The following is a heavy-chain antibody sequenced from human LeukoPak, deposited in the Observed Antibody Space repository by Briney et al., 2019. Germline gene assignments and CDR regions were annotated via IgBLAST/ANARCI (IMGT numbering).Heavy chain of an antibody. Sequence: SETLSLTCTVSGGSISSSSYYWGWIRQPPGKGLEWIGSIYYSGSTYYNPSLKSRVTISVDTSKNQFSLKLSSVTAADTAVYYCARDDRNWFDPWGQGTLVTVSS. J-gene: IGHJ5*02. CDR1: GGSISSSSYY. CDR3: ARDDRNWFDP. CDR2: IYYSGST. V-gene: IGHV4-39*02.